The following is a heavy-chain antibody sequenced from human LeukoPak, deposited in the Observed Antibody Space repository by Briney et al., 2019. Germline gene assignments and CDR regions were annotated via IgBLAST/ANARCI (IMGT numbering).Heavy chain of an antibody. J-gene: IGHJ3*02. V-gene: IGHV3-48*02. CDR3: ARDPNGDNDAFDI. D-gene: IGHD4-17*01. CDR2: ITSSSSTI. CDR1: GLTFRRYT. Sequence: GGSLRLSCVASGLTFRRYTMNWVPQAPGKGLKWISFITSSSSTIYYADSVKGRFTISRDNAENSLYLQMSNLRDEDTAVYYCARDPNGDNDAFDIWGQGTMVTVSS.